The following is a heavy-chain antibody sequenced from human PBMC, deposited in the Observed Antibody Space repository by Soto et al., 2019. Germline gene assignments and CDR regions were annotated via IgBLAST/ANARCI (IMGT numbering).Heavy chain of an antibody. CDR3: ARSAFGGTIGIGRAFDI. J-gene: IGHJ3*02. V-gene: IGHV1-2*04. D-gene: IGHD3-16*01. CDR2: INPNGGGA. CDR1: GYTFTDYY. Sequence: QVQLVQSGAEVRKPGASVRVSCASFGYTFTDYYMHWVRQAPGQGLEWIGWINPNGGGANYAQKLQGWVTMTRETSISTAYMELSSLKSDATAVYYCARSAFGGTIGIGRAFDIWGQGTMVAVSS.